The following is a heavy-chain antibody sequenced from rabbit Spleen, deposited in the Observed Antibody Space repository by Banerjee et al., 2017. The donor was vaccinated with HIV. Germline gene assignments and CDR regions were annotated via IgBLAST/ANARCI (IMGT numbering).Heavy chain of an antibody. V-gene: IGHV1S45*01. CDR3: ARDAGSGAYIDGYFDL. Sequence: QEQLVESGGGLVQPEGSLTLTCKASGVSFNDKDVMCWVRQAPGKRLEWIACIYTGNGKTYNASWAKGRFTISKTSSTTVTLQMTSLTVADMATYFCARDAGSGAYIDGYFDLWGQGTLVTVS. J-gene: IGHJ4*01. CDR2: IYTGNGKT. D-gene: IGHD8-1*01. CDR1: GVSFNDKDV.